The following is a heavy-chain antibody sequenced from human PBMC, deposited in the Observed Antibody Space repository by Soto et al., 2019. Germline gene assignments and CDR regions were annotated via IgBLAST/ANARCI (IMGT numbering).Heavy chain of an antibody. D-gene: IGHD1-7*01. J-gene: IGHJ4*02. CDR2: MNPNSGNT. V-gene: IGHV1-8*01. CDR1: GYTFTSYD. Sequence: QVQLVQSGAEVKKPGASVKVSCKASGYTFTSYDINWVRQATGQGLEWMGWMNPNSGNTGYAQKFQGRVTMTRNTSISTAYMELSSLRSEDTAVYYCARGRVKSKGHGTWYYFDYWGQGTLVTVSS. CDR3: ARGRVKSKGHGTWYYFDY.